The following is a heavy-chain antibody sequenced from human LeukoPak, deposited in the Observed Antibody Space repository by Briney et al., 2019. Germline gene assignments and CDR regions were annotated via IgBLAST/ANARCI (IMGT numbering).Heavy chain of an antibody. CDR1: GFTFDDYA. V-gene: IGHV3-9*03. D-gene: IGHD3-3*01. J-gene: IGHJ4*02. CDR2: ISWNSGSI. CDR3: AKGLRFLEWLYFDY. Sequence: PGRSLRLSCAASGFTFDDYAMHWVRQAPGKGVEWVSGISWNSGSIGYADSVKGRFTISRDNAKNSLYLQMNSLRAEDMALYYCAKGLRFLEWLYFDYWGQGTLVTVSS.